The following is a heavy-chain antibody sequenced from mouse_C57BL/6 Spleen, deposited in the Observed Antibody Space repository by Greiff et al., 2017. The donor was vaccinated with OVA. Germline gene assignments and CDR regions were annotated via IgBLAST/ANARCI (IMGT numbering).Heavy chain of an antibody. J-gene: IGHJ4*01. D-gene: IGHD2-5*01. CDR3: ARDRSNYEDYYAMDY. Sequence: EVMLVESEGGLVQPGSSMKLSCTASGFTFSDYYMAWVRQVPEKGLEWVANINYDGSSTYYLDSLKSRFIISRDNAKNILYLQMSSLKSEDTATYYCARDRSNYEDYYAMDYWGQGTSVTVSS. CDR1: GFTFSDYY. CDR2: INYDGSST. V-gene: IGHV5-16*01.